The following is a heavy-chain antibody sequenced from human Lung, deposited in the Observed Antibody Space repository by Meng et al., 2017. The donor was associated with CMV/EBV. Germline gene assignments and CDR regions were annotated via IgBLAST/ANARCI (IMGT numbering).Heavy chain of an antibody. CDR2: ISSSSSYI. Sequence: GEXXTISCAASGFTFSSYSMNWVRQAPGKGLEWVSSISSSSSYIYYADSVKGRFTISRDNAKNSLYLQMNSLRAEDTAVYYCARDDELQYGIDVWGQGTTVTVSS. CDR3: ARDDELQYGIDV. V-gene: IGHV3-21*01. CDR1: GFTFSSYS. J-gene: IGHJ6*02. D-gene: IGHD1-26*01.